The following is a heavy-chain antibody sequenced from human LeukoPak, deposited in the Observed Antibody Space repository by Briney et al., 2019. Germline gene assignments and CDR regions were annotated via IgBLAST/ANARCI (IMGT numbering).Heavy chain of an antibody. CDR3: AREGGPYRPLDY. J-gene: IGHJ4*02. V-gene: IGHV4-4*02. Sequence: SETLSLTCGVSGGSITITNYWTWVRQPPGNGLEWIGEVNLQGSTNYNPSLMGRVAISVDTSENHISLQLTSVTAADTAVYYCAREGGPYRPLDYSGQGTLVTVSS. CDR1: GGSITITNY. CDR2: VNLQGST.